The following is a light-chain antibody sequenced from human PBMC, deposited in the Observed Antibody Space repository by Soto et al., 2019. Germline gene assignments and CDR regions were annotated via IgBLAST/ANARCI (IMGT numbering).Light chain of an antibody. V-gene: IGKV3-20*01. Sequence: EIVLTQSQGTLSLSPGERATLSCRASQSVSRYLAWYQQKPGQAPRLRIYGASSRATGIPDRFSGSGSGTDFTLTISRLEPEDFAVYYCQQYGSSPCTFGQGTKVEIK. CDR2: GAS. CDR1: QSVSRY. J-gene: IGKJ1*01. CDR3: QQYGSSPCT.